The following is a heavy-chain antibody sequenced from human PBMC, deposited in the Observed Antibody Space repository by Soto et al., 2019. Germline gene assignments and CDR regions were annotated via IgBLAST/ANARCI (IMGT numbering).Heavy chain of an antibody. J-gene: IGHJ4*02. V-gene: IGHV4-59*01. Sequence: TSETLSLTCTVSGGSISTYCWTWIRQPPGKGLEWIGYIYYSGSTNYNPSLKSRVTISVDTSKKEFSLKMSSVTAADTAVYYCARGSNFYDSSGYLDYWGQGALVTVSS. D-gene: IGHD3-22*01. CDR3: ARGSNFYDSSGYLDY. CDR1: GGSISTYC. CDR2: IYYSGST.